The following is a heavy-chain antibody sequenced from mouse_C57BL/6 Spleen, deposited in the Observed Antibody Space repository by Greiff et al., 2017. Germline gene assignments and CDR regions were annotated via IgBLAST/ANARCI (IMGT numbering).Heavy chain of an antibody. CDR1: GFTFSSSA. J-gene: IGHJ1*03. Sequence: EVQLVESGEGLVKPGGSLKLSCAASGFTFSSSAMSWVRQTPEKRLEWVAYISSGGDYLYYADTVEGRFTISRDNARNTLYLQMSSLKSEDTAMYYCKRVGGSSYWYFDVWGTGTTVTVSS. V-gene: IGHV5-9-1*02. D-gene: IGHD1-1*01. CDR3: KRVGGSSYWYFDV. CDR2: ISSGGDYL.